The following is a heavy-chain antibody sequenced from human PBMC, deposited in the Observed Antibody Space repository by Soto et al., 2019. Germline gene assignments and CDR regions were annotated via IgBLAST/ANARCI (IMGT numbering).Heavy chain of an antibody. J-gene: IGHJ4*02. V-gene: IGHV4-59*08. CDR3: ARRVDYVWGSYRYSPYFDY. D-gene: IGHD3-16*02. CDR2: IYYSGSP. CDR1: GGSISSYY. Sequence: PSETLSHTCTVSGGSISSYYWRWIRQPQGKGLEWIGYIYYSGSPHYNPSLKSRVTISVDTSKNQFSLKLSSVTAADTAVYYCARRVDYVWGSYRYSPYFDYWGQGTLVTVS.